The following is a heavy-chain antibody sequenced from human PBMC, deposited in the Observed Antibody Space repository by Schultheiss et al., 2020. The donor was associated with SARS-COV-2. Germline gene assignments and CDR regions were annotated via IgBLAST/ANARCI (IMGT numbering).Heavy chain of an antibody. CDR1: GFTFSSYS. V-gene: IGHV3-30*12. Sequence: GGSLRLSCAASGFTFSSYSMNWVRQAPGKGLEWVAVISYDGSNKYYADSVKGRFTISRDNSKNTLYLQMNSLRAEDTAVYYCARASLWAKYYYYYYYMDVWGKGTTVTVSS. CDR3: ARASLWAKYYYYYYYMDV. CDR2: ISYDGSNK. J-gene: IGHJ6*03. D-gene: IGHD3-10*01.